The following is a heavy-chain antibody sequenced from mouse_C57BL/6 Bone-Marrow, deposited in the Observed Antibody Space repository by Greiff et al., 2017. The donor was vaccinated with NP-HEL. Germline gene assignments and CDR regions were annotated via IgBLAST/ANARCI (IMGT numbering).Heavy chain of an antibody. Sequence: EVQRVESGGDLVKPGGSLKLSCAASGFTFSSYGMSWVRQTPDKRLEWVATLSSGGSYTYYPDSVKGRFTISRDNAKNTLYLQMSSLKSEDTAMYYCASLYDGYGYAMDYWGQGTSVTVSS. J-gene: IGHJ4*01. V-gene: IGHV5-6*01. CDR3: ASLYDGYGYAMDY. D-gene: IGHD2-3*01. CDR2: LSSGGSYT. CDR1: GFTFSSYG.